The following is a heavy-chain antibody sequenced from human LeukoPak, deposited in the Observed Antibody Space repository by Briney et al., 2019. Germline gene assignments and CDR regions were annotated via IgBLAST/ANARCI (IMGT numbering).Heavy chain of an antibody. CDR3: AKFFKVGITRAPIDH. CDR1: GFTFSTYA. Sequence: PGGSLRLSCAASGFTFSTYAMSWVRQAPGKGLEWVSSISDSGDYTHYADSVKGRFTISRDNSKNTLNLQMTSLRAEDTAVYYCAKFFKVGITRAPIDHWGQGTLVTVSS. J-gene: IGHJ4*02. D-gene: IGHD1-26*01. CDR2: ISDSGDYT. V-gene: IGHV3-23*01.